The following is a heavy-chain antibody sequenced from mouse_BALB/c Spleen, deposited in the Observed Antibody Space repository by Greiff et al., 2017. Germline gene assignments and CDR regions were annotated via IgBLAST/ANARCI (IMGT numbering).Heavy chain of an antibody. D-gene: IGHD2-1*01. Sequence: QVHVKQSGAELVRPGTSVKISCKASGYTFTNYWLGWVKQRPGHGLEWIGDIYPGGGYTNYNEKFKGKATLTADTSSSTAYMQLSSLTSEDSAVYFCARRKVYYGNFYAMDYWGQGTSVTVSS. V-gene: IGHV1-63*02. CDR3: ARRKVYYGNFYAMDY. CDR1: GYTFTNYW. J-gene: IGHJ4*01. CDR2: IYPGGGYT.